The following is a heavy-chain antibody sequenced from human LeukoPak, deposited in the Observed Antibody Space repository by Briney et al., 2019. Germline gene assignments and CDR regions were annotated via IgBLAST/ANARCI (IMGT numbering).Heavy chain of an antibody. V-gene: IGHV1-2*06. D-gene: IGHD6-6*01. J-gene: IGHJ4*02. CDR2: ISPDNDGT. CDR1: GYTITGHY. CDR3: AREYSGSSGDY. Sequence: ASVKVSFKASGYTITGHYTHWVRQAPGQGLEWMGRISPDNDGTNYAQKFQGRITMTRDTSISTVYMELSRLRSDDTAMYYCAREYSGSSGDYWGQGALVTVSS.